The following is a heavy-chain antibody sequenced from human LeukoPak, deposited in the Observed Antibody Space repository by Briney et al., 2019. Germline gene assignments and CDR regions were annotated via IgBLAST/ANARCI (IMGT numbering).Heavy chain of an antibody. J-gene: IGHJ3*02. Sequence: ASVKVSCKVSGYTLTELSMHWVRQAPGKGLEWMGGFDPEDGETIYAQKFQGRVTMTEDTSTDTACMELSSLRSEDTAVYYCATDLVTIFGVAHDAFDIWGQGTMVTVSS. CDR1: GYTLTELS. CDR2: FDPEDGET. CDR3: ATDLVTIFGVAHDAFDI. V-gene: IGHV1-24*01. D-gene: IGHD3-3*01.